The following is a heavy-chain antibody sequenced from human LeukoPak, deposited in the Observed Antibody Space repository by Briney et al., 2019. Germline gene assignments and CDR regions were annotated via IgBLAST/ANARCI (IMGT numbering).Heavy chain of an antibody. CDR1: GGSFSGYY. J-gene: IGHJ5*02. D-gene: IGHD3-22*01. CDR2: INHSGST. CDR3: ARGRAIATYYYDSSGYRKGANWFDP. V-gene: IGHV4-34*01. Sequence: SETLSVTCAVYGGSFSGYYWSWIRQPPGKGLEWIGEINHSGSTNYNPSLKSRVTISVDTSKNQFSLKLSSVTAADTAVYYCARGRAIATYYYDSSGYRKGANWFDPWGQGTLVTVSS.